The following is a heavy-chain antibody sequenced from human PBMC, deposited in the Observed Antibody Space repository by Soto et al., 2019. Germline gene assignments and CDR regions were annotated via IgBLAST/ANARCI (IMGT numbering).Heavy chain of an antibody. Sequence: SKTLSLTCTVSGGYISSGGYYWSWIRQPAGKGLEWIGRIYTSGSTNYNPSLKSRVTMSVDTSKNQFSLKLSSVTAADTAVYYCARLGSSSWTRWWFDPWGQGTLVTVSS. CDR1: GGYISSGGYY. V-gene: IGHV4-61*02. J-gene: IGHJ5*02. CDR3: ARLGSSSWTRWWFDP. D-gene: IGHD6-13*01. CDR2: IYTSGST.